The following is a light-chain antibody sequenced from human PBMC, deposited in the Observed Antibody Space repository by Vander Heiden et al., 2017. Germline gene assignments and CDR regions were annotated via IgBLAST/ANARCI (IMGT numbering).Light chain of an antibody. J-gene: IGKJ1*01. CDR3: QQCGSSLWT. CDR2: GAS. Sequence: EIVLTQSPGPLSLSPGERATLSCRASQSVSSSYLAWYQQKPGQAPRLLIYGASSRATGIPDRFSGSGSGTDFTLTISRLEPEDFAVYYCQQCGSSLWTFGQGTKVEIK. CDR1: QSVSSSY. V-gene: IGKV3-20*01.